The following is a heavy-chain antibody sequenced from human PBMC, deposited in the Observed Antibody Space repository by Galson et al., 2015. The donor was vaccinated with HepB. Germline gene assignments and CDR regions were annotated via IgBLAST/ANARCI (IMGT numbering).Heavy chain of an antibody. Sequence: SVKVSCKASGYTFTSYGISWVRQAPGQGLEWMGWISAYNGNTNYAQKLQGRVTMTTDTSTSTAYMELRSLRSDDTAVYCCARVEYQHDYGDLDWGQGTLVTVSS. CDR2: ISAYNGNT. CDR3: ARVEYQHDYGDLD. CDR1: GYTFTSYG. V-gene: IGHV1-18*04. D-gene: IGHD4-17*01. J-gene: IGHJ4*02.